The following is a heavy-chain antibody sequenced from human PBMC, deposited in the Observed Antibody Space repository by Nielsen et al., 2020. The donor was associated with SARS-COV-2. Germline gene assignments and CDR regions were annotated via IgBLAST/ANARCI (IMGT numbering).Heavy chain of an antibody. CDR1: GYTFSISW. CDR3: VKLGGSTTPIPYFDS. V-gene: IGHV5-51*01. Sequence: GESLKISCKGSGYTFSISWIGWVRQLPGKGLEWMGIIYPTDSDTRYSPSFQGQVTFSADRSISTAYLQWSSLKASDTAMYYCVKLGGSTTPIPYFDSWGQGTLVAVSS. D-gene: IGHD3-16*01. CDR2: IYPTDSDT. J-gene: IGHJ4*02.